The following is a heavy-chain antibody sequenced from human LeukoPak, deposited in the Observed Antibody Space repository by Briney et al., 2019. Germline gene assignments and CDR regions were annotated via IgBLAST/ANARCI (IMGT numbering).Heavy chain of an antibody. CDR1: GGSISNYY. CDR2: IYYTGST. Sequence: SETLSLTCTVSGGSISNYYWNWIRQPPGKGLEWIGCIYYTGSTNYNPSLKSRVTMSVDTSKNQLSLNLKSVTPEDTAVYYCARNLIPEQLVMNFWGQGTLVTVSS. D-gene: IGHD6-13*01. CDR3: ARNLIPEQLVMNF. V-gene: IGHV4-59*01. J-gene: IGHJ4*02.